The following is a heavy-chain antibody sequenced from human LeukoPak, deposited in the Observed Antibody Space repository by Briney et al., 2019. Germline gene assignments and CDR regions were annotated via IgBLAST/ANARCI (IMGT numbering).Heavy chain of an antibody. J-gene: IGHJ4*02. CDR3: AKDLIFGVVIHRQPHDS. CDR1: GFTLRSYT. V-gene: IGHV3-21*04. Sequence: GGSLRLSCAASGFTLRSYTMNWVRRAPGKGLEWVSSIGISSNKIYYADSVKGRFTISRDNTKNTLYLQMNSLRAEDTAVYYCAKDLIFGVVIHRQPHDSWGQGTLVTVSS. CDR2: IGISSNKI. D-gene: IGHD3-3*01.